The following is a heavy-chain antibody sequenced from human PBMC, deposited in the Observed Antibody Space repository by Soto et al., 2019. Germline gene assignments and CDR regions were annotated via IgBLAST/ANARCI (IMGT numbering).Heavy chain of an antibody. CDR1: GGTFSSYA. V-gene: IGHV1-69*01. CDR3: ARTGSDIVVVPESPPGWFDP. J-gene: IGHJ5*02. CDR2: IIPIFGTA. D-gene: IGHD2-2*01. Sequence: QVQLVQSGAEVKKPGSSVKVSCKASGGTFSSYAISWVRQAPGQGLEWMGGIIPIFGTANYAQNFQGRVTITADESTSTAYMELSSLRSEDTAVYYCARTGSDIVVVPESPPGWFDPWGQGTLVTVSS.